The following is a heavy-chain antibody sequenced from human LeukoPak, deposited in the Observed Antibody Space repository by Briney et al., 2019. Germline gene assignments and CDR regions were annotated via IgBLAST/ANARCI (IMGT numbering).Heavy chain of an antibody. D-gene: IGHD1-26*01. CDR3: ARDQDRRGSYHVTDY. CDR1: GHTCTSYY. CDR2: INPSGGST. Sequence: ASVKVSCKASGHTCTSYYMHWVRQAPGQGLEWMGIINPSGGSTSYAQKFQGRVTMTRDTSTSTVYMELSSLRSEDTAVYYCARDQDRRGSYHVTDYWGQGTLVTVSS. J-gene: IGHJ4*02. V-gene: IGHV1-46*01.